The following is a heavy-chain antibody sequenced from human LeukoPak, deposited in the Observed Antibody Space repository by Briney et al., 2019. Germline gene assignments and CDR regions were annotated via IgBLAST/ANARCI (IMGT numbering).Heavy chain of an antibody. V-gene: IGHV3-43D*03. CDR2: ISWDGGST. CDR3: AKDIGPGSWGYYYMDV. J-gene: IGHJ6*03. Sequence: GGSLRLSCAASGFTFDDYAMHWVRQAPGKGLEWVSLISWDGGSTYYADSVKGRFTISRDNSKNSLYLQMNSLRAEDTALYYCAKDIGPGSWGYYYMDVWGKGTTVTVSS. D-gene: IGHD3-10*01. CDR1: GFTFDDYA.